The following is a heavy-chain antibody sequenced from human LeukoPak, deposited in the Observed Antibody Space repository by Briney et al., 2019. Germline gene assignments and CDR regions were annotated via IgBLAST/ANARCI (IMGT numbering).Heavy chain of an antibody. CDR1: GGSFSGYY. D-gene: IGHD6-19*01. J-gene: IGHJ6*03. Sequence: PSETLSLTCAVYGGSFSGYYWSWIRQPPGKGLEWIGEINHSGSTNYNPSLKSRVTISVDTSKNQFSLKLSSVTAADTAVYYCARVPYSSVRKGGRLYYYYYMDVWGKGTTVTVSS. V-gene: IGHV4-34*01. CDR3: ARVPYSSVRKGGRLYYYYYMDV. CDR2: INHSGST.